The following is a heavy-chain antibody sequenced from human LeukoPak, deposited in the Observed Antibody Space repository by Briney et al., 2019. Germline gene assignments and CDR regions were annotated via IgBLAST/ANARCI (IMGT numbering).Heavy chain of an antibody. Sequence: PGGSLRLSCAASGFTFSTYAMSWVRQAPGKGLEWVSVVSGTGGRTYYADSVKGRFTISRDNAKNSLYLQMNSLRAEDTALYYCAKDKAGYSYGIFDYWGQGTLVTVSS. D-gene: IGHD5-18*01. CDR1: GFTFSTYA. J-gene: IGHJ4*02. CDR3: AKDKAGYSYGIFDY. V-gene: IGHV3-23*01. CDR2: VSGTGGRT.